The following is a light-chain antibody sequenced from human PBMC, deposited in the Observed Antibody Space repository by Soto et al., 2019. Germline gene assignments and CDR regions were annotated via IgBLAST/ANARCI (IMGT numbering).Light chain of an antibody. CDR3: QSYDSSLSEEV. V-gene: IGLV1-40*01. J-gene: IGLJ3*02. Sequence: QSVLTQPPSVSGAPGQGVTISCTGSSSNIGAGYDVHWYQQLPGTAPKLLIYGNSNRPSGVPDRFSGSKSGTSASLAITGLQAEDEADYYCQSYDSSLSEEVFGGGTQLTVL. CDR1: SSNIGAGYD. CDR2: GNS.